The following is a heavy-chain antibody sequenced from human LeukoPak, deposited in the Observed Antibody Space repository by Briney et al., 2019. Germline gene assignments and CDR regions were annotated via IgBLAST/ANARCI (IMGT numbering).Heavy chain of an antibody. CDR1: GGSLSNYY. CDR3: ARVFYYGSGTFDL. V-gene: IGHV4-59*07. Sequence: SDTLSLTCTASGGSLSNYYWSWIRQPPGKGLEWIGYIYYSGSPTYNPSLRSRVTISVDTSKNQFSLKLSSVTAADTAVYYCARVFYYGSGTFDLWGRGTLVTVSS. D-gene: IGHD3-10*01. CDR2: IYYSGSP. J-gene: IGHJ2*01.